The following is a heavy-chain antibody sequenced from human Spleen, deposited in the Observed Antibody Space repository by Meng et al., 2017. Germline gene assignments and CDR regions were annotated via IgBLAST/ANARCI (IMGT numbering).Heavy chain of an antibody. J-gene: IGHJ4*02. D-gene: IGHD1-26*01. V-gene: IGHV3-23*01. CDR3: AKAAVGPTTIFDY. Sequence: GESLKISCAASGFTFSSYAMSWVRQAPGKGLEWVSTVPSSGGSTFSADSVKGRFTISRDSSQNTLYLQMNSLRAEDTAVYYCAKAAVGPTTIFDYWGQGTLVTVSS. CDR2: VPSSGGST. CDR1: GFTFSSYA.